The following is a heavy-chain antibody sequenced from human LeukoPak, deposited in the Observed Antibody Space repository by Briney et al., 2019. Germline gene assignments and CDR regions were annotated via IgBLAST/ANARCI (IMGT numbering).Heavy chain of an antibody. CDR2: ISSSSSTI. D-gene: IGHD2-15*01. CDR1: GFTFSSYS. V-gene: IGHV3-48*04. CDR3: ARDLATISKVEGTRFDY. Sequence: GGSLRLSCAASGFTFSSYSMNWVRQAPGKGLEWVSYISSSSSTIYYADSVKGRFTISRDNAKNSLYLQMNSLRAEDTAVYYCARDLATISKVEGTRFDYWGQGTLVTVSS. J-gene: IGHJ4*02.